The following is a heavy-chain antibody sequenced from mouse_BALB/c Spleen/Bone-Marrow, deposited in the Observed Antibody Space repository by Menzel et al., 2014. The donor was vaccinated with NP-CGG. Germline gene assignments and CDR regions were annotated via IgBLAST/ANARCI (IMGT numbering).Heavy chain of an antibody. CDR2: IDPSDSET. D-gene: IGHD1-2*01. CDR1: GYSISSYW. CDR3: APHYYGYAWFAY. J-gene: IGHJ3*01. V-gene: IGHV1-74*01. Sequence: QVHVKQSGPQLVRPGASVKISCKASGYSISSYWMHWVKQRPGQGLEWIGMIDPSDSETRLNQKFKDKATLTVDKSSSTAYMQLNSPTSEDSAVYYCAPHYYGYAWFAYWGQVTLVTVSA.